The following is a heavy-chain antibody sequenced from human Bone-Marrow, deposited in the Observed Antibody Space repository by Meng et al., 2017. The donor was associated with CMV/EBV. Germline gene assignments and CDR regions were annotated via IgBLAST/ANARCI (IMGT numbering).Heavy chain of an antibody. Sequence: SETLSLTCAVSGGSISSSNWWCWVRQPPGKGLEWIGEIYHSGSTNYNPSLKSRVTISVDKSKNQFSLKLSSVTAADTAVYYCAREEGYCSSTSCYRGGNWFDPWGQGTLVTVSS. D-gene: IGHD2-2*02. CDR1: GGSISSSNW. CDR2: IYHSGST. V-gene: IGHV4-4*02. J-gene: IGHJ5*02. CDR3: AREEGYCSSTSCYRGGNWFDP.